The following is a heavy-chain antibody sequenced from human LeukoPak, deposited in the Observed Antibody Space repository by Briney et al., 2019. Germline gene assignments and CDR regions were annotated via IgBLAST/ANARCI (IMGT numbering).Heavy chain of an antibody. CDR3: AKDTESEVVVAATYYYYYGMDV. Sequence: GGSLRLSCAASGFTFSSYGMHWVRQAPGKGLEWVAVISYDGSNKYYADSVKGRFTISRDNSKNTLYLQMNSLRAEDTAVYYCAKDTESEVVVAATYYYYYGMDVWGQGTTVTVSS. D-gene: IGHD2-15*01. V-gene: IGHV3-30*18. J-gene: IGHJ6*02. CDR1: GFTFSSYG. CDR2: ISYDGSNK.